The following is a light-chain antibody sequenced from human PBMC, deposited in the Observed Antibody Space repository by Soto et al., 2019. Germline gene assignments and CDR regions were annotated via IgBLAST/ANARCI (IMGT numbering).Light chain of an antibody. J-gene: IGKJ4*01. CDR1: QSVTSSY. Sequence: EIVLTQSPGTLPLSPGERATLSCRASQSVTSSYLAWYQQKPGQAPRLLIYGASSRATGIPDRFSGSGSGTDFTLTISRLEPEDFAVYYCQQYSSSPLTFGGGTKVEIK. V-gene: IGKV3-20*01. CDR3: QQYSSSPLT. CDR2: GAS.